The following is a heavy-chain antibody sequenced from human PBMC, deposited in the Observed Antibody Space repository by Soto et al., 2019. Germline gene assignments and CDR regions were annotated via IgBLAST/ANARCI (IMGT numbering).Heavy chain of an antibody. D-gene: IGHD5-12*01. CDR3: ARMVVATIPYYFDY. CDR1: GGSISSGGYS. Sequence: ASETLSLTCAVSGGSISSGGYSWSWIRQPPGKGLEWIGYIYHSGSTYYNPSLKSRVTISVDRSKNQFSLKLSSVTAADTAVYYCARMVVATIPYYFDYWGQGTLVTVSS. CDR2: IYHSGST. J-gene: IGHJ4*02. V-gene: IGHV4-30-2*01.